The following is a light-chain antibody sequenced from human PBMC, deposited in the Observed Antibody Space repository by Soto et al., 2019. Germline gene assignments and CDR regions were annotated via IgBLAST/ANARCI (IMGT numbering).Light chain of an antibody. CDR2: GAS. CDR3: QQYGSSPFT. CDR1: QSVSSSY. Sequence: EIVLTQSPGTLSLSPGERATLSCRASQSVSSSYLAWYQQKPGQAPRLLIYGASSRATGIPDRFSGSGSGTDFTLTISRLDPEDFAVYCCQQYGSSPFTFGPGTKVDIK. V-gene: IGKV3-20*01. J-gene: IGKJ3*01.